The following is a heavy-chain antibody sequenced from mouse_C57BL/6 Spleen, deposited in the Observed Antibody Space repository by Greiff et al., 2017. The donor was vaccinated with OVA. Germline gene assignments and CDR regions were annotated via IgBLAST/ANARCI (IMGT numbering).Heavy chain of an antibody. CDR2: IHPNSGST. D-gene: IGHD1-1*01. CDR1: GYTFTSYW. V-gene: IGHV1-64*01. Sequence: QVQLQQPGAELVKPGASVKLSCKASGYTFTSYWMHWVKQRPGQGLEWIGMIHPNSGSTNYNEKFKSKATLTVDKSSSTAYMQLSSLTSEDSAVYYCARRYYGSSYWYFDYWGQGTTLTVSS. J-gene: IGHJ2*01. CDR3: ARRYYGSSYWYFDY.